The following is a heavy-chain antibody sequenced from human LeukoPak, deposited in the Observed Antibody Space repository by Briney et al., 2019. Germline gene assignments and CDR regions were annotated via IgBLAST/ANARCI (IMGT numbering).Heavy chain of an antibody. Sequence: GGSLRLSCAASGFTFSDYYMSWIRQAPGKGLEWVSYISSSGSTIYYADSVKGRFTISRDNAKNSLYLQMNSLRAEDTAVYYCASHLRLGDLLTWGQATLVTVSS. CDR2: ISSSGSTI. J-gene: IGHJ5*02. CDR1: GFTFSDYY. D-gene: IGHD3-16*01. CDR3: ASHLRLGDLLT. V-gene: IGHV3-11*04.